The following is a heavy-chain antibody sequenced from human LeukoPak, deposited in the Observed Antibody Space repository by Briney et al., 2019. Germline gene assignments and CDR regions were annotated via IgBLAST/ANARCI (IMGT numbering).Heavy chain of an antibody. D-gene: IGHD2-8*02. CDR3: ARDRGGVGGNWLDP. J-gene: IGHJ5*02. CDR1: EFSVGSNY. V-gene: IGHV3-66*01. CDR2: IYSGGST. Sequence: GGSLRLSCAASEFSVGSNYMTWVRQAPGKRLEWVSLIYSGGSTYYADSVKGRFTISRDNAKDSLYLQMNSLRADDTAVYYCARDRGGVGGNWLDPWGRGTLVTVSS.